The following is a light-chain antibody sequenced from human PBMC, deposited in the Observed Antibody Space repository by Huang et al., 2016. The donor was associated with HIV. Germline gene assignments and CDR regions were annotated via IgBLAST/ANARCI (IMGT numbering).Light chain of an antibody. Sequence: EIEMMQSPATLSVSPGERATCYCRASHTVDSDLAWYQQKPGQAPRLLIYDASTRATGISAKFNGTGSGTEFSLSITNLQSEDFAVYYCQQYNDWPPLTFGGGTKVEI. CDR3: QQYNDWPPLT. CDR2: DAS. CDR1: HTVDSD. V-gene: IGKV3-15*01. J-gene: IGKJ4*01.